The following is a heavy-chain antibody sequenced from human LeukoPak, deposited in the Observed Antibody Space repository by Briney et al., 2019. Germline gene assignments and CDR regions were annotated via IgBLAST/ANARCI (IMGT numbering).Heavy chain of an antibody. CDR2: ISGSGCST. J-gene: IGHJ4*02. D-gene: IGHD5-24*01. CDR3: AKDRVLRDDGGVFDF. V-gene: IGHV3-23*01. Sequence: GGPLRLSCASSGLKFKYYHKSWVRRAPGKGLEGVSPISGSGCSTYYADSVKAQFSVPRPSSENTLYLQINSLRPEDTALYYCAKDRVLRDDGGVFDFWGQGTLVTVSS. CDR1: GLKFKYYH.